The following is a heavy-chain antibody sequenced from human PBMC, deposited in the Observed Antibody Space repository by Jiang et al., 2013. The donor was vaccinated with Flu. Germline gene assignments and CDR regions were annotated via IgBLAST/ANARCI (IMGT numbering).Heavy chain of an antibody. Sequence: GPGLVKPSETLSLTCTVSGGSISSYYWSWIRQPPGKGLEWIGYIYYSGSTNYNPSLKSRVTISVDTSKNQFSLKLSSVTAADTAVYYCARRHKYYYGSGSYPYYGMDVVGPRDHGHRLL. CDR2: IYYSGST. D-gene: IGHD3-10*01. CDR1: GGSISSYY. V-gene: IGHV4-59*08. J-gene: IGHJ6*02. CDR3: ARRHKYYYGSGSYPYYGMDV.